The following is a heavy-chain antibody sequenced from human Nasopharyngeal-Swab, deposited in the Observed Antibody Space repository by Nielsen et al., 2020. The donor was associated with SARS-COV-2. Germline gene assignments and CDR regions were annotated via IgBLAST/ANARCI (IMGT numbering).Heavy chain of an antibody. CDR2: ISDNGGST. CDR1: GFTFSYYA. J-gene: IGHJ6*02. CDR3: QRVQTSHYYGLDV. D-gene: IGHD6-6*01. Sequence: GGSLRLSCSASGFTFSYYAMHWVRQAPGKGLEYVSAISDNGGSTYYADSVKGRFTISRDNSRNTLYLQMSSLRAEDTAVYYCQRVQTSHYYGLDVWGQGTTVTVSS. V-gene: IGHV3-64D*08.